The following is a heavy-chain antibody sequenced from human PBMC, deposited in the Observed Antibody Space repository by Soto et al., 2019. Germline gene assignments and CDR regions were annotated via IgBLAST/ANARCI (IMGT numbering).Heavy chain of an antibody. J-gene: IGHJ5*02. CDR3: ARGRRWLPLENWFDP. Sequence: QVQLVKSGAEVKKPGSSVKVSCKASGGTFSSYAISWVRQAPGQGLEWMGGIIPIFGTANYAQKFQGRGTITADESTSRAYMELSSLRSEDTAVYYCARGRRWLPLENWFDPWGKGTLVTVSS. CDR1: GGTFSSYA. CDR2: IIPIFGTA. V-gene: IGHV1-69*01. D-gene: IGHD5-12*01.